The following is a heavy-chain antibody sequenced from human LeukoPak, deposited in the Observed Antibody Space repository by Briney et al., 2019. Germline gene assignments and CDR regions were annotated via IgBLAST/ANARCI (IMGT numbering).Heavy chain of an antibody. CDR2: IRYDGSNK. J-gene: IGHJ4*02. CDR3: AKGGRIAVAGTNFDY. V-gene: IGHV3-30*02. Sequence: PGGSLRLSCAASGFTFSNNGMHWVRQAPGKGLEWVAFIRYDGSNKCYADSVKGRFTISRDNSKNTLYLQMNSLRAEDTAVYYCAKGGRIAVAGTNFDYWGQGTLVTVSS. CDR1: GFTFSNNG. D-gene: IGHD6-19*01.